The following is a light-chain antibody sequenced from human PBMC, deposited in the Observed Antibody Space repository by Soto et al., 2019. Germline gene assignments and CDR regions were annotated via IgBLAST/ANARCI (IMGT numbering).Light chain of an antibody. CDR1: QDISNY. V-gene: IGKV1-33*01. J-gene: IGKJ4*01. CDR3: QQFDEPNLT. Sequence: DIQMTQSPSSLSASVGDRVIITCQASQDISNYLNWFQQKPGKAPNLLIYEASTLEEGVPSRFSGSGAGTHFTLTLSSLQPEDVATYFCQQFDEPNLTFGGGTKVEIK. CDR2: EAS.